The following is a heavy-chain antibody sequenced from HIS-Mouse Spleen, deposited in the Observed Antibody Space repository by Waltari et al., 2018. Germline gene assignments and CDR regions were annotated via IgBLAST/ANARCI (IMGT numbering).Heavy chain of an antibody. V-gene: IGHV4-31*03. Sequence: QVQLQESGPGLVKPSQTLSLTCTVSGGSISSGGYYWSWIRPHPGKGLGWIGYSYYSGGTHYNPSLKSRFTIAVVTAKNQCSLKLSSVTATDTAVYYCARSPYYDFWSGYSDNWFDPWGQGTLVTVSS. CDR2: SYYSGGT. D-gene: IGHD3-3*01. J-gene: IGHJ5*02. CDR3: ARSPYYDFWSGYSDNWFDP. CDR1: GGSISSGGYY.